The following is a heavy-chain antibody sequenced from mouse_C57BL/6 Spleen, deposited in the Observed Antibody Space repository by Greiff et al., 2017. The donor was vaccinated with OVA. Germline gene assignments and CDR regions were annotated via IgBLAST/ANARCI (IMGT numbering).Heavy chain of an antibody. Sequence: VQLQQPGAELVKPGASVKMSCKASGYTFTSYWITWVKQRPGQGLEWIGDIYPGSGSTNYNEKFKSKATLTVDTSSSTAYMQLSSLTSEDSAVYYCAREDTTGGYFDDWGKGTTLTVSS. V-gene: IGHV1-55*01. CDR1: GYTFTSYW. D-gene: IGHD1-1*01. CDR2: IYPGSGST. J-gene: IGHJ2*01. CDR3: AREDTTGGYFDD.